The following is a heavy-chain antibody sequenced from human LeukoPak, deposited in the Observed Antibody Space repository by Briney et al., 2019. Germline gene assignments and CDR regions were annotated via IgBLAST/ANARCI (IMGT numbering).Heavy chain of an antibody. Sequence: SETLSLTCAVYGGSFSGYYWSWIRQPPGKGLEWIGEINHSGSTNYNPSLKSRVTISVDTSKNQSSLKLSSVTAADTAVYYCAVAGEDYWGQGTLVTVSS. V-gene: IGHV4-34*01. CDR3: AVAGEDY. J-gene: IGHJ4*02. D-gene: IGHD6-19*01. CDR1: GGSFSGYY. CDR2: INHSGST.